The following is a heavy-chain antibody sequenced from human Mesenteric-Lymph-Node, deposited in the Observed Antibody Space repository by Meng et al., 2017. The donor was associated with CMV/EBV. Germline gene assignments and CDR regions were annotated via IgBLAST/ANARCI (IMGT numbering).Heavy chain of an antibody. Sequence: GSLRLSCTVSGGPIGTYYWSWIRQPPGKGLEWIGYTFYSGSTNYNPSLKSRVTISLDTSRNQFSLKLSSVTAADTAVYYCARGTGYSYNYDFYGMDVWGQGTTVTVSS. V-gene: IGHV4-59*01. J-gene: IGHJ6*02. CDR1: GGPIGTYY. CDR3: ARGTGYSYNYDFYGMDV. D-gene: IGHD5-18*01. CDR2: TFYSGST.